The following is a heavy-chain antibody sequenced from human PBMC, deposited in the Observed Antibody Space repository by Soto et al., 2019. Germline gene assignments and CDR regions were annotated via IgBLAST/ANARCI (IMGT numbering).Heavy chain of an antibody. J-gene: IGHJ4*02. Sequence: QKQLVQSGPEVKKPGTSVMVSCKASGFTFSTSAVQWVRQARGQRLEWLGWIVVGSGDTKYTQKVQERVTISRDMSTSTAYMEVSSLRSEDTAVYFCGAYSDGWTGFDYWRQGTLVSVSS. V-gene: IGHV1-58*01. D-gene: IGHD6-25*01. CDR2: IVVGSGDT. CDR1: GFTFSTSA. CDR3: GAYSDGWTGFDY.